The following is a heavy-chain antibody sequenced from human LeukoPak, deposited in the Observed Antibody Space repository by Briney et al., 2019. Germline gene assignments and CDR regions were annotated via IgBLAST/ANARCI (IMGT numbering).Heavy chain of an antibody. V-gene: IGHV1-24*01. CDR3: ATAVKDLERLDYGGSWYFDL. J-gene: IGHJ2*01. D-gene: IGHD4-23*01. CDR1: GYSLTELS. CDR2: FDPEDGET. Sequence: GASVKVSCKVSGYSLTELSMHWVRQAPGKGLEWMGGFDPEDGETIYAQKFQGRVTMTEDTSTDTAYMELSSLRSEDTAVYYCATAVKDLERLDYGGSWYFDLWGRGTLVTVSS.